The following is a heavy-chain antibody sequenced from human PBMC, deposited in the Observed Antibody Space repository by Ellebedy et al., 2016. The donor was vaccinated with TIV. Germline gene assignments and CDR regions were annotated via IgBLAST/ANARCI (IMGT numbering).Heavy chain of an antibody. V-gene: IGHV3-11*01. J-gene: IGHJ5*02. D-gene: IGHD6-25*01. CDR3: ARDTRFIDQRHNWFDP. CDR1: GFIFSDYY. Sequence: GESLKISCAASGFIFSDYYMIWIRQAPGKGLECVSYISSSGSPIYYADSVRGRFTISRDNAKNSLYLQMNSLRAEDTAVYYCARDTRFIDQRHNWFDPWGQGAQVTVSS. CDR2: ISSSGSPI.